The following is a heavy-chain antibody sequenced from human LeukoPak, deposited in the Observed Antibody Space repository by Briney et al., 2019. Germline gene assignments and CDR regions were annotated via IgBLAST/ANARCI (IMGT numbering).Heavy chain of an antibody. D-gene: IGHD5-18*01. V-gene: IGHV3-21*01. Sequence: GGSLRLSCAASGFTFSSYSLNWVRQAPGKGLEWVSSISSSSSYIYYADSVKGRFTISRDNAKNSLYLQMNSLRAEDTAVYYCARDRGYGYLYFQHWGKGTLVTVSS. CDR3: ARDRGYGYLYFQH. CDR2: ISSSSSYI. J-gene: IGHJ1*01. CDR1: GFTFSSYS.